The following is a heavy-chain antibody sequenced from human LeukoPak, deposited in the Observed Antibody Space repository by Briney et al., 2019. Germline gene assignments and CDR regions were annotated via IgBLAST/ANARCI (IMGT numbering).Heavy chain of an antibody. J-gene: IGHJ4*02. CDR2: ISYDGSNK. CDR3: AKEGSDCSGGRCYSVWDY. Sequence: VQPGGSLRLSCAASGFTLSSYVMHWVRQAPGKGLEWVAVISYDGSNKYYADSVKGRFTISRDNSKNTLYLQMNSLRAEDTAVYYCAKEGSDCSGGRCYSVWDYWGQGTLVTVSS. V-gene: IGHV3-30-3*02. CDR1: GFTLSSYV. D-gene: IGHD2-15*01.